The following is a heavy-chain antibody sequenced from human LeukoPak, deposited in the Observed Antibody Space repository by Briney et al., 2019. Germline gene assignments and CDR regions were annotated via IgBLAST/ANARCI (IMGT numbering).Heavy chain of an antibody. D-gene: IGHD3-16*02. V-gene: IGHV3-48*04. Sequence: GGSLRLSCAASGFTFSSYSMNWVRQAPGKGLEWVSYISSSSSTIYYADSVKGRFTISRDNAQNSLYLQMNSLRAEDTAVYYCAKDRYEDAFDIWGQGTMVTVSS. CDR1: GFTFSSYS. CDR2: ISSSSSTI. CDR3: AKDRYEDAFDI. J-gene: IGHJ3*02.